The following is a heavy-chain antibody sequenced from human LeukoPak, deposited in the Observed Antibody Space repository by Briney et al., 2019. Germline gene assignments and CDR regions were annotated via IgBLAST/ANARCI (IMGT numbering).Heavy chain of an antibody. CDR3: ATRVSTSRSFDY. J-gene: IGHJ4*02. CDR2: ISGSGSST. CDR1: EFSFSSYA. V-gene: IGHV3-23*01. Sequence: GGSLRLSCAASEFSFSSYAMNWVRQTPGKGLEWVSSISGSGSSTYYADSVKGRFTISRDNSKSTLYLQMNSLRAEDTAVYYCATRVSTSRSFDYWGQGTLVTVSS.